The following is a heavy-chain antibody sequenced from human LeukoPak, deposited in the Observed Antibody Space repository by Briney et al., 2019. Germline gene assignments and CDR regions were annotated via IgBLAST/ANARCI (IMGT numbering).Heavy chain of an antibody. Sequence: GGPLRLSCAASGFTFSDYYISWIRQAPGKGLEWVSYISSSGSTIYYADSVKGRFTISRDNAKNSLYLQMNSLRAEDTAVYYCARKAPYCGGDCLVGSISDAFDIWGQGTMVTVSS. V-gene: IGHV3-11*01. J-gene: IGHJ3*02. D-gene: IGHD2-21*01. CDR1: GFTFSDYY. CDR3: ARKAPYCGGDCLVGSISDAFDI. CDR2: ISSSGSTI.